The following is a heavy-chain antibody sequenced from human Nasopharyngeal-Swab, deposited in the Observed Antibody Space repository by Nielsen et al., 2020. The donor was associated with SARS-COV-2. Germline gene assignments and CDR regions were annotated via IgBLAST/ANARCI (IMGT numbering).Heavy chain of an antibody. D-gene: IGHD1-7*01. V-gene: IGHV4-34*01. CDR2: INHSGST. CDR3: ARGEGITGTTPGAFDI. Sequence: SRQCPGQGLEWIGEINHSGSTNYNPSLKSRVTISVDTSKNQFSLKLSSVTAADTAVYYCARGEGITGTTPGAFDIWGQGTMVTVSS. J-gene: IGHJ3*02.